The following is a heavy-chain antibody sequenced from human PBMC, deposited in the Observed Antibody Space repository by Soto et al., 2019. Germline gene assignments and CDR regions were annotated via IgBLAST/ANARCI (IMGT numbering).Heavy chain of an antibody. Sequence: PGGSLRLSCAASGFTFSSYAMSWVRQAPGKGLEWVSAISGSGGSTYYADSVKGRFTISRDNSKNTLYLQMNSLRAEDTAVYYCAKDLAAADYGLYYYYGMDVWGQGTTVTVSS. J-gene: IGHJ6*02. V-gene: IGHV3-23*01. D-gene: IGHD6-13*01. CDR1: GFTFSSYA. CDR3: AKDLAAADYGLYYYYGMDV. CDR2: ISGSGGST.